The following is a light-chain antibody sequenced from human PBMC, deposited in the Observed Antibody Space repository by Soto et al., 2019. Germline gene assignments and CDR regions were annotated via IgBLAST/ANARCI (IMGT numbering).Light chain of an antibody. V-gene: IGKV1-5*01. CDR2: DAS. CDR3: QQYNIYPWT. CDR1: QSVHSS. J-gene: IGKJ1*01. Sequence: QMTQSPSTLSAPVGDRVTITCRASQSVHSSLAWYQQKPGKAPKLLISDASILLSGVPSRFSGSGSGAEFTLTISGLQPGDFATYFCQQYNIYPWTFGQGTKVDIK.